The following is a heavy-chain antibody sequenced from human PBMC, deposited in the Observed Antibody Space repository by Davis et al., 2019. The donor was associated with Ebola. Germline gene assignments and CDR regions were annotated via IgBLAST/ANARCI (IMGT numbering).Heavy chain of an antibody. D-gene: IGHD5-18*01. J-gene: IGHJ4*02. CDR3: ARHEDTAMEFDY. CDR2: IYPGDSDT. Sequence: KVSCKGSGYSFTNYWIGWVLPLPFTGLEWMRIIYPGDSDTRYSPSFQGQVTISADKSISTAYLQWSSLKASDTAMYYCARHEDTAMEFDYWGQGTLVTVAS. CDR1: GYSFTNYW. V-gene: IGHV5-51*01.